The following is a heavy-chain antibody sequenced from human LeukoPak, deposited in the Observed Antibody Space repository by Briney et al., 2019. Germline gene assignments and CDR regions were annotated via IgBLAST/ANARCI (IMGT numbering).Heavy chain of an antibody. CDR1: GGSISTYY. CDR2: IYYSGST. CDR3: ARDRSLGIIDY. Sequence: SETLSLTCSVSGGSISTYYWSWIRQPPGKGLEWIGYIYYSGSTNYNPSPKSRVTISVDASKNHFSLKLSSVTAADTAVYYCARDRSLGIIDYWGQGTLVTVSS. V-gene: IGHV4-59*01. J-gene: IGHJ4*02. D-gene: IGHD3-16*01.